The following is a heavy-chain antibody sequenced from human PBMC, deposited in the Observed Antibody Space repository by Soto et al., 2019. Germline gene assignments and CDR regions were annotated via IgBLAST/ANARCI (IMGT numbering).Heavy chain of an antibody. D-gene: IGHD6-6*01. CDR2: INPNSGGT. CDR1: GYTFTSYG. V-gene: IGHV1-2*04. CDR3: ARDPGGLADPSYYYYGMDV. J-gene: IGHJ6*02. Sequence: ASVKVSCKASGYTFTSYGISWVRQAPGQGLEWMGWINPNSGGTNYAQKFQGWVTMTRDTSISTAYMELSRLRSDDTAVYYCARDPGGLADPSYYYYGMDVWGQGTTVTVSS.